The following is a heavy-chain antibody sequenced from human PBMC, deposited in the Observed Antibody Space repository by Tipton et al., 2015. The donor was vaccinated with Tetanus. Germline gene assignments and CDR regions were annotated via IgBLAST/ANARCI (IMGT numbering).Heavy chain of an antibody. CDR2: ITGGNT. CDR3: AKALGSSAWYGT. CDR1: GFTFSNYA. D-gene: IGHD6-13*01. Sequence: SLRLSCAASGFTFSNYAMSWVRQAPGKGLEWVSGITGGNTYYADSVKGRFTISRDNSENTLSLQMNSLRGEDTAVYYCAKALGSSAWYGTWGQGTLVTVSS. V-gene: IGHV3-23*01. J-gene: IGHJ5*02.